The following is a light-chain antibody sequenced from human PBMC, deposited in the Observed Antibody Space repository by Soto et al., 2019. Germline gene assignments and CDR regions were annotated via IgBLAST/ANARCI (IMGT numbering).Light chain of an antibody. J-gene: IGKJ1*01. V-gene: IGKV3-20*01. Sequence: EIVLTQSPGTLSLSPGERATLSCRATESISSSYLAWYQQKPGQAPRLLIYAASSRATGIPDRFSGSGSGTDFTLNIRRLEPEDFAVYYCQQYGTSPPWTLGQGTNVDIK. CDR3: QQYGTSPPWT. CDR1: ESISSSY. CDR2: AAS.